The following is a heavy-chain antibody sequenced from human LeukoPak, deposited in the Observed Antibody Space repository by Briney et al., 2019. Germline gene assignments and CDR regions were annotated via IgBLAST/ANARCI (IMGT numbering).Heavy chain of an antibody. CDR1: GFTFDDYA. Sequence: GGSLRLSCAASGFTFDDYAMNWVRQAPGKGLEWVSLISWDGVYTYYADSVKGRFTISRDNAKNSLYLQMNSLRAEDTAVYYCARGRNAFDIWGQGTMVTVSS. CDR3: ARGRNAFDI. CDR2: ISWDGVYT. V-gene: IGHV3-43D*03. J-gene: IGHJ3*02. D-gene: IGHD3-10*01.